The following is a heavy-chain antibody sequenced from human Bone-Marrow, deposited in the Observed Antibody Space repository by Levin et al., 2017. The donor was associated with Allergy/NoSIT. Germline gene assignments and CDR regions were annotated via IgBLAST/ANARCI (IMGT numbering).Heavy chain of an antibody. J-gene: IGHJ3*02. CDR2: IYYSGST. Sequence: SETLSLTCTVSGGSISSSSYYWGWIRQPPGKGLEWIGSIYYSGSTYYNPSLKSRVTISVDTSKYQFSLKLSSVTAADTAVYYCARRYCSSTSCKRGVFDIWGQGTMVTVSS. CDR1: GGSISSSSYY. D-gene: IGHD2-2*01. V-gene: IGHV4-39*01. CDR3: ARRYCSSTSCKRGVFDI.